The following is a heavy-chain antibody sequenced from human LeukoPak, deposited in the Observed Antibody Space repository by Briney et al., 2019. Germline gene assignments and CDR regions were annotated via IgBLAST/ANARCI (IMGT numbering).Heavy chain of an antibody. V-gene: IGHV4-4*08. Sequence: SETLSLTCTVSGGSVSSYYWSWIRQPPGEGLEWIGSIFSGGSAYYSPSLKSRVTISVDTSKNQFSLKLSSVTAADTAVYYCARDTLFSSSVDTAIWTWGQGTLVTVSS. CDR2: IFSGGSA. CDR3: ARDTLFSSSVDTAIWT. CDR1: GGSVSSYY. D-gene: IGHD5-18*01. J-gene: IGHJ5*02.